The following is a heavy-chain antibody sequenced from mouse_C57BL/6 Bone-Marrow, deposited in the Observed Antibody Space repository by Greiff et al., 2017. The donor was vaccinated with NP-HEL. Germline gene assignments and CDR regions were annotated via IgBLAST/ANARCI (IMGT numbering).Heavy chain of an antibody. CDR3: ARWDTTVVGGYAMDY. D-gene: IGHD1-1*01. CDR1: GYTFTSYW. J-gene: IGHJ4*01. Sequence: QVHVKQPGAELVKPGASVKLSCKASGYTFTSYWMHWVKQRPGQGLEWIGMIHPNSGSTNYNEKFKSKATLTVDKSSSPASMQLGSLTSWDSAVYYCARWDTTVVGGYAMDYWGQGTSVTVAS. V-gene: IGHV1-64*01. CDR2: IHPNSGST.